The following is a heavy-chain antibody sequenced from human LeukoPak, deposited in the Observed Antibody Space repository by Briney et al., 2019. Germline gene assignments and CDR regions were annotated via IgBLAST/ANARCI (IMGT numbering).Heavy chain of an antibody. J-gene: IGHJ4*02. Sequence: SVKVSCKASGGTFSSYAISWVRQAPGQGPEWMGVISPSGGSTTYAQKFQGRVTLTRDMSTSTDYLELSSLRSEDTAVYYCARGSIEYSSSHFDYWGQGALVTVSS. D-gene: IGHD6-6*01. CDR2: ISPSGGST. CDR1: GGTFSSYA. CDR3: ARGSIEYSSSHFDY. V-gene: IGHV1-69*05.